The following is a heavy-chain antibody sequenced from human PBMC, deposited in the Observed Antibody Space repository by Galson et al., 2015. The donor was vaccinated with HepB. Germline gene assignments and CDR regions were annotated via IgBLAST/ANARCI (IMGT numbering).Heavy chain of an antibody. J-gene: IGHJ3*02. CDR3: AKDMGYSGYEPAVAGPNDAFDI. D-gene: IGHD5-12*01. V-gene: IGHV3-9*01. Sequence: SLRLSCAASGFTFSSYWMSWVRQAPGKGLEWVSGISWNSGSIGYADSVKGRFTISRDNAKNSLYLQMNSLRAEDTALYYCAKDMGYSGYEPAVAGPNDAFDIWGQGTMVTVSS. CDR1: GFTFSSYW. CDR2: ISWNSGSI.